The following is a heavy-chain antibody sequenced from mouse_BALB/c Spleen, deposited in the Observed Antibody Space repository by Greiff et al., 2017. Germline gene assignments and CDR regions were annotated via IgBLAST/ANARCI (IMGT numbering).Heavy chain of an antibody. CDR1: GYTFTDYA. J-gene: IGHJ4*01. D-gene: IGHD3-3*01. V-gene: IGHV1S137*01. CDR2: ISTYYGDA. Sequence: VKLQESGAELVRPGVSVKISCKGSGYTFTDYAMHWVKQSHAKSLEWIGVISTYYGDASYNQKFKGKATMTVDKSSSTAYMELARLTSEDSAIYYCAREGDVKAMDYWGQGTSVTVSS. CDR3: AREGDVKAMDY.